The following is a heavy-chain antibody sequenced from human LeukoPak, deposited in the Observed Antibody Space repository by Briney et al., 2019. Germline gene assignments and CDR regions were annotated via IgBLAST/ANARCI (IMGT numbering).Heavy chain of an antibody. D-gene: IGHD2-2*01. CDR1: GFTFSDHY. CDR2: SRNKDHSYTT. CDR3: LRGFCSSGSCYSGDY. V-gene: IGHV3-72*01. J-gene: IGHJ4*02. Sequence: GGSLRLSCAASGFTFSDHYMDWVRQAPGKWLEWVGRSRNKDHSYTTEYAAPVKGRFTISRDDLKNSVYLQMNSLKTEDTAMYYCLRGFCSSGSCYSGDYLGQGTPVAV.